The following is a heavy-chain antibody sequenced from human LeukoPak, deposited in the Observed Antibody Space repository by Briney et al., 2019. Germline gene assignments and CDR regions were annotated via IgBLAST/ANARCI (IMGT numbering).Heavy chain of an antibody. V-gene: IGHV3-7*01. J-gene: IGHJ4*02. D-gene: IGHD6-6*01. Sequence: PGGSLRLSCAASGFTFSSYWMGWVRQAPGKGLEWVANIKQDGSEIYYVDSVKGRFTISRDNAENTLYLQMNSLRAEDTAVYYCVRGLSGYASSLGYWGQGTLVTVSS. CDR2: IKQDGSEI. CDR1: GFTFSSYW. CDR3: VRGLSGYASSLGY.